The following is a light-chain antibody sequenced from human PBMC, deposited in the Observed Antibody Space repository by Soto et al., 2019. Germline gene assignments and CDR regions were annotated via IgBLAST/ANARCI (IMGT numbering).Light chain of an antibody. V-gene: IGKV3-15*01. CDR3: QQYSDWPLT. J-gene: IGKJ4*01. CDR1: QSVRSN. CDR2: GES. Sequence: EIVMTQSPATLSVSPGERATLSCKASQSVRSNLAWYQQKPGQAPRLLIYGESTRATDIPARFSGSGSGTDFTLTIAGLLSEVFATYYCQQYSDWPLTCGGGTRGNIK.